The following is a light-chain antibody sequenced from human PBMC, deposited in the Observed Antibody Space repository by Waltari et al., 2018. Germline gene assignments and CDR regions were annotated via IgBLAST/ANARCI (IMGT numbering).Light chain of an antibody. J-gene: IGLJ2*01. V-gene: IGLV3-1*01. Sequence: SYELTQPPSVSVSPGKRASITCSGEKLGDKYVCWYQQKPGQSPVLVIYQDNKRPSGIPERFSGSNSGNTATLTISGTQAIDEADYYCQAWDSSTVVFGGGTQLTVL. CDR1: KLGDKY. CDR3: QAWDSSTVV. CDR2: QDN.